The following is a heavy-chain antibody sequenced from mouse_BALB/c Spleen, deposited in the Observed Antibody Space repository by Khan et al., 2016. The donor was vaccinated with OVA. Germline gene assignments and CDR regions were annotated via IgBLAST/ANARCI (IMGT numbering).Heavy chain of an antibody. J-gene: IGHJ3*01. D-gene: IGHD2-1*01. Sequence: QIQLVQSGAELAKPGASVKMSCKASGYTFTAYWVHWVKQRPGQGLEWIGYIDPSTDYTEYNQRFKDKTTLTTDKSSSTAYMQLSSLTSEDSEDYCCAKRGLYGIFACWGQGTLVTVSA. CDR2: IDPSTDYT. V-gene: IGHV1-7*01. CDR3: AKRGLYGIFAC. CDR1: GYTFTAYW.